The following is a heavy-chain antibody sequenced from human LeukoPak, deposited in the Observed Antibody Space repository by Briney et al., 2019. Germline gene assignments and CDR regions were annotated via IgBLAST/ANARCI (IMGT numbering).Heavy chain of an antibody. CDR2: IYYSGST. CDR3: VRQYYDSLTGYSSDDY. Sequence: PSETLSLTCSVSGGSISSSTDYWGWIRQPPGKGLEWIGSIYYSGSTYYNPSLKSRVTISVDTSKNQFSLMLYSVTAADTAVYYCVRQYYDSLTGYSSDDYWGQGTLVTVSS. CDR1: GGSISSSTDY. J-gene: IGHJ4*02. D-gene: IGHD3-9*01. V-gene: IGHV4-39*01.